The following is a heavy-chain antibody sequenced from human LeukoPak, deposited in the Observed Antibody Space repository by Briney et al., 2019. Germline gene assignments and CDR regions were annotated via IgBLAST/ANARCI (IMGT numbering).Heavy chain of an antibody. J-gene: IGHJ4*02. Sequence: GRSLRLSCVASGFTFSNYAMHWVRQAPGKGLECVSVISYDGSDKRYADSVKGRFTISRDNSKDTLYLEMNSLRTEDTAVYYCARDPTQDGTGSYPSDYWGQGTLVTVPS. D-gene: IGHD3-10*01. CDR1: GFTFSNYA. V-gene: IGHV3-30-3*01. CDR2: ISYDGSDK. CDR3: ARDPTQDGTGSYPSDY.